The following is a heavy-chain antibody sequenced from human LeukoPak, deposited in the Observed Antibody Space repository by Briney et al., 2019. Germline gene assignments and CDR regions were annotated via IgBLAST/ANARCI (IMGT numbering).Heavy chain of an antibody. CDR2: INPNSGGT. Sequence: ASVKVSCKASGYTFTGYYMHWVRQAPGQGLEWMGWINPNSGGTNYAQKVLGRVTMTRDTSISTAYMELSRLRSDDTAVYYCARDRREYDFWSGYPDDYWGQGTLVTVSS. J-gene: IGHJ4*02. CDR1: GYTFTGYY. CDR3: ARDRREYDFWSGYPDDY. V-gene: IGHV1-2*02. D-gene: IGHD3-3*01.